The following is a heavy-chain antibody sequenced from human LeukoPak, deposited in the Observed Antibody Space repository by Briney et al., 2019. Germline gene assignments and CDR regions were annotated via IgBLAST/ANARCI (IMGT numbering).Heavy chain of an antibody. V-gene: IGHV1-69*05. CDR3: ARATGYGGKYYFDY. D-gene: IGHD4-23*01. J-gene: IGHJ4*02. CDR1: GGTFSSYA. CDR2: IIPIFGTA. Sequence: GASVKASCKASGGTFSSYAISWVRQAPGQGLEWMGGIIPIFGTANYAQKFQGRVTITTDESTSTAYMELSSLRSEDTAVYYCARATGYGGKYYFDYWGQGTLVTVSS.